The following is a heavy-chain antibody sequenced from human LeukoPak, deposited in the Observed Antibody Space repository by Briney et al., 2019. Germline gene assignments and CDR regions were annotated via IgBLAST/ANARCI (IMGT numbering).Heavy chain of an antibody. J-gene: IGHJ3*02. D-gene: IGHD6-19*01. V-gene: IGHV1-8*03. CDR3: ARADSSGWYSAFDI. CDR2: MNPNSGNT. Sequence: ASVKVSCKASGYTFTSYDINWVRQATGQGLEWMGWMNPNSGNTGYAQKFQGRVTITRNTSISTAYMELSSLRSEDTAVYYCARADSSGWYSAFDIWGQGTMVTVSS. CDR1: GYTFTSYD.